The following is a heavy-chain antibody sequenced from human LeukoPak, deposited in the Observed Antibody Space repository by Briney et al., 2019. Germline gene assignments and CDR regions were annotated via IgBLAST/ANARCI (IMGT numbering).Heavy chain of an antibody. CDR3: AKDREYQLPLDYYFDY. D-gene: IGHD2-2*01. V-gene: IGHV3-30*02. CDR1: GFTFSSYG. J-gene: IGHJ4*02. CDR2: TRYDGSNK. Sequence: GGSLRLSCAASGFTFSSYGMHWVRQAPGKGLEWVAFTRYDGSNKYYADSVKGRFTISRDNSKNTLYLQMNSLRAEDTAVYYCAKDREYQLPLDYYFDYWGQGTLVTVSS.